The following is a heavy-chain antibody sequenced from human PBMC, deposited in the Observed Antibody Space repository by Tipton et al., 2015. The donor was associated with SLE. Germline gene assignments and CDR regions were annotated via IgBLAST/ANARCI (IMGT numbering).Heavy chain of an antibody. Sequence: SLRLSCAGSGFTFAMHWVRQAPGKGLEWVAVISDDGSDTYYADSVKGRFTISRDNSKNTLNLQMNSLRVEDTAVYYCARGGGDSSSCQDFDHWGQGNSVTVSS. CDR2: ISDDGSDT. D-gene: IGHD6-13*01. CDR3: ARGGGDSSSCQDFDH. J-gene: IGHJ4*02. V-gene: IGHV3-30*03. CDR1: GFTFA.